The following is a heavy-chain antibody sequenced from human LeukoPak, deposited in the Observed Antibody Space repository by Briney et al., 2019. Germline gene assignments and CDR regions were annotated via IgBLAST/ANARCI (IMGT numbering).Heavy chain of an antibody. CDR3: ARLWFGAYYFDY. CDR1: GGSFSGYY. V-gene: IGHV4-34*12. CDR2: IFYSGST. J-gene: IGHJ4*02. D-gene: IGHD3-10*01. Sequence: SETLSLTCAVYGGSFSGYYWGWIRQPPGKGLEWIGNIFYSGSTYYNPSLKSRVTISVDTSKNQFSLKLNSVTAADTAVYYCARLWFGAYYFDYWGQGTLVTVSS.